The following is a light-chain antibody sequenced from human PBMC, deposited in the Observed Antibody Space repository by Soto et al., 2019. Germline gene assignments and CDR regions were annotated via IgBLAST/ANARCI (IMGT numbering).Light chain of an antibody. Sequence: DIVMTQSPDSLPVSLGERATIICKSSQSVLDSSSTMNHLAWYQQKPGQAPKLLIYWASTRKSGVADRFSGSGSGTDFTLTINNLQAEDGAVYYCLQYYSGPLTFGGGTRVAIK. CDR3: LQYYSGPLT. J-gene: IGKJ4*01. V-gene: IGKV4-1*01. CDR2: WAS. CDR1: QSVLDSSSTMNH.